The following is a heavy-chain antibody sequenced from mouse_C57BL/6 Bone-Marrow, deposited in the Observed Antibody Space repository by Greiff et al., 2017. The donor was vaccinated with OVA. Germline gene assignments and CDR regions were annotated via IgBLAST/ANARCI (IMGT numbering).Heavy chain of an antibody. Sequence: QVQLQQSGAELARPGASVKLSCKASGYTFTSYGLRWVKQRPGQGLAWIGAIYPRSGNTYYNEKFKGKATLTADKSSSTAYMELRSLTSEDSAVYFCARNCGTYYYAMDYWGQGTSVTVSS. CDR3: ARNCGTYYYAMDY. V-gene: IGHV1-81*01. CDR1: GYTFTSYG. D-gene: IGHD4-1*01. CDR2: IYPRSGNT. J-gene: IGHJ4*01.